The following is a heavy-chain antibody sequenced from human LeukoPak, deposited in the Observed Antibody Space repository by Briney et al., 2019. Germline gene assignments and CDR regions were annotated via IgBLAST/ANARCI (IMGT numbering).Heavy chain of an antibody. CDR3: ARVGRGSGYYYSRDYFDY. CDR2: INHSGST. J-gene: IGHJ4*02. D-gene: IGHD3-22*01. CDR1: GGSFSGYY. V-gene: IGHV4-34*01. Sequence: PSETLSLTCAVYGGSFSGYYWSWIRQPPGKGLEWIGEINHSGSTNYNPSLKSRVTISVDTSKNQSSLKLSSVTAADTAVYYCARVGRGSGYYYSRDYFDYWGQGTLVTVSS.